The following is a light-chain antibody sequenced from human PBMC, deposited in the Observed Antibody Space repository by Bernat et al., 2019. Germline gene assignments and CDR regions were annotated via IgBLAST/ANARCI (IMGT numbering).Light chain of an antibody. CDR1: SSDVGGYKY. J-gene: IGLJ1*01. CDR2: DVS. Sequence: QPRSVSGSPGQSVTISCTGTSSDVGGYKYVSWYQQHPGKAPKLMIYDVSKRPSGVPDRFSGSKSGNTASLTISGLQAEDEADYYCCSYAGSYTYVFATGTKVTVL. V-gene: IGLV2-11*01. CDR3: CSYAGSYTYV.